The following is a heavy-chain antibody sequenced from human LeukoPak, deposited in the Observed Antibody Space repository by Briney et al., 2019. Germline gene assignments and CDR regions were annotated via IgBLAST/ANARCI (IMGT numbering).Heavy chain of an antibody. V-gene: IGHV4-31*03. CDR3: ARARLAYYYDSSGPNWFDP. CDR2: IYYSGST. D-gene: IGHD3-22*01. CDR1: GGSISSGGYY. J-gene: IGHJ5*02. Sequence: RASETLSPTCTVSGGSISSGGYYWSWIRQHPGKGLEWIGYIYYSGSTYYNPSLKSRVTISIDTSKNQFSLKLSSVTAADTAVYYCARARLAYYYDSSGPNWFDPWGQGTLVTVSS.